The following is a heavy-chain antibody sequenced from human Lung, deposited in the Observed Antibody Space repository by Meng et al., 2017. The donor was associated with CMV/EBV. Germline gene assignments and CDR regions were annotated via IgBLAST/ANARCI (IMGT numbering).Heavy chain of an antibody. CDR3: AKDMIAATGVGYRYYYYAMDV. CDR1: GFTVSSNY. CDR2: IYSGGST. D-gene: IGHD6-13*01. J-gene: IGHJ6*02. Sequence: GGSLRLXXAASGFTVSSNYMSWVRQAPGKGLEWVSVIYSGGSTYYADSVKGRFTISRDNSKNTLYLQMNSLRAEDTAVYYCAKDMIAATGVGYRYYYYAMDVWGQGXTVTVSS. V-gene: IGHV3-66*02.